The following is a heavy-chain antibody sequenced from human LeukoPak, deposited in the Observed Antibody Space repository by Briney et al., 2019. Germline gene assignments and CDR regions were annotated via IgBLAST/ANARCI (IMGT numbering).Heavy chain of an antibody. V-gene: IGHV4-39*01. J-gene: IGHJ4*02. CDR3: ARHSGSSCYSPLDY. Sequence: SETLSLTCTVSPGSISSSIPYWGCVRHPPGKWLEWLVSISYTGNTYYHPSLKIRVIISIDTSENQFSLKLSSVNAADTAVYYCARHSGSSCYSPLDYWGQGTLVTVSS. CDR1: PGSISSSIPY. CDR2: ISYTGNT. D-gene: IGHD2-2*01.